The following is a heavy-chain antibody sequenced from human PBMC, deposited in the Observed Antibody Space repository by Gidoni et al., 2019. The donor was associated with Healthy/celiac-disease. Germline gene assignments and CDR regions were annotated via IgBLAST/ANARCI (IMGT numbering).Heavy chain of an antibody. D-gene: IGHD2-21*02. V-gene: IGHV4-30-2*01. CDR1: GCSLSSGGYS. CDR3: ARGGGDFGLGMDV. Sequence: QLQLQESGSGLVKPSQTLSPPCAVSGCSLSSGGYSWSGIRQPPGKGLEWIGYIYHSGSTYYNPVLKSRGTITVDRSKNQVSLKLSSVTGAETAVYYCARGGGDFGLGMDVWGQGTTVTVSS. J-gene: IGHJ6*02. CDR2: IYHSGST.